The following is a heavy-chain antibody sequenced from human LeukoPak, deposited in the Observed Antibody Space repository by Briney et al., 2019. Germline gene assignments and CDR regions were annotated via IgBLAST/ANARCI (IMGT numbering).Heavy chain of an antibody. D-gene: IGHD2-21*01. CDR3: ARETRLTGYFGGLGFNY. CDR2: IYYSGST. J-gene: IGHJ4*02. Sequence: SETLSLTCTVSGGSISSYYWSWIRQPPGKGLEWIGYIYYSGSTNYNPSLKSRVTISVDTSKNQFSLKLSSVTAADTAVYYCARETRLTGYFGGLGFNYWGQGTLVTVSS. CDR1: GGSISSYY. V-gene: IGHV4-59*12.